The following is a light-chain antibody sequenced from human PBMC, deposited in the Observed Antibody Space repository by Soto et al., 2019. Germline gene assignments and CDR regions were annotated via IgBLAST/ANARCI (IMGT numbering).Light chain of an antibody. J-gene: IGLJ1*01. Sequence: QSALTQPASVSGSPGQSITISCTGTSSDVGSYNLVSWYQQHPGTAPRLMIYEVSKRPSGVSNRFSGSKSGNTASLTISGLQAEDEADYYCCSYADYSTYVFGTGTKLTVL. CDR2: EVS. V-gene: IGLV2-23*02. CDR3: CSYADYSTYV. CDR1: SSDVGSYNL.